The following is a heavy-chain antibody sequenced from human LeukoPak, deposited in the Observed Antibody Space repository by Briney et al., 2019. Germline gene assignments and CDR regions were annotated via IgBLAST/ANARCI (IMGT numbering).Heavy chain of an antibody. Sequence: GGSLRLSCAASGFTFSSYAMSWVRQAPGKGLEWVSAISGSDGNTYYAGSVKGRFTISRDKSKNTLYLQMNSLRAEDTAAYYCAKTARYSSSWPTRRDYYYMDVWGKGTTVTVSS. D-gene: IGHD6-13*01. CDR2: ISGSDGNT. CDR1: GFTFSSYA. V-gene: IGHV3-23*01. J-gene: IGHJ6*03. CDR3: AKTARYSSSWPTRRDYYYMDV.